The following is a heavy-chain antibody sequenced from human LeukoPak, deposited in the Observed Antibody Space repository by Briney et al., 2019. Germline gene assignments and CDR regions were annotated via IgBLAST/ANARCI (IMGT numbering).Heavy chain of an antibody. CDR1: VYIFTSYY. CDR3: ARRAGDHYYFDY. Sequence: GASVNDSCMSSVYIFTSYYMHWVRQAPGRGLEWMGIINPSSGSTSYAQKFQDRVKMTRDTSRSTVYMELSSLRSEDTAVYYCARRAGDHYYFDYWGQGTLVTVSS. D-gene: IGHD7-27*01. CDR2: INPSSGST. V-gene: IGHV1-46*01. J-gene: IGHJ4*02.